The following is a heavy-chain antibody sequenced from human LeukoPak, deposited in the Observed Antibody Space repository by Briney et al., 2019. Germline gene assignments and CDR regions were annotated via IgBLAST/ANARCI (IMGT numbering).Heavy chain of an antibody. J-gene: IGHJ5*02. CDR2: MNPNSGNT. CDR1: GYTFTSYG. D-gene: IGHD2-2*01. Sequence: ASVKVSCKASGYTFTSYGISWVRQAPGQGLEWMGWMNPNSGNTGYAQKFQGRVTIARNTSISTAYMELSSLRSEDTAVYYCARGRGGVPVYNWFDPWGQGTLVTVSS. V-gene: IGHV1-8*03. CDR3: ARGRGGVPVYNWFDP.